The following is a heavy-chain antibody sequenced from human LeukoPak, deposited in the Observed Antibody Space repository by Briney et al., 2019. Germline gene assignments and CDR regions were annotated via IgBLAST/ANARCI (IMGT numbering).Heavy chain of an antibody. Sequence: ASVRVSCKASGYTFTGYYMHWVRQAPGQGLEWMGWINPNSGGTNYAQKFQGRVTMTRDTSISTAYMELSRLRSDDTAVYYCASDSSGWSNFDYWGQGTLVTVSS. CDR3: ASDSSGWSNFDY. CDR1: GYTFTGYY. D-gene: IGHD6-19*01. CDR2: INPNSGGT. V-gene: IGHV1-2*02. J-gene: IGHJ4*02.